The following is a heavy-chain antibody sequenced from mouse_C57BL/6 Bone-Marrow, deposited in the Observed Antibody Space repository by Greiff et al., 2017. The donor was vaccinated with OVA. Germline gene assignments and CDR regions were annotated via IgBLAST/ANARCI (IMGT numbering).Heavy chain of an antibody. Sequence: VKLVESGPGLVKPSQSLFLTCSITGFPITSGYYWIWIRQSPGKPLEWMGYITHSGETFYNPSLQSPISITRETSKNQFFLQLNSVTTEDTAMYYCAGDSDYDYVPDYWGQGTTLTVSS. CDR3: AGDSDYDYVPDY. CDR1: GFPITSGYY. J-gene: IGHJ2*01. V-gene: IGHV12-3*01. CDR2: ITHSGET. D-gene: IGHD2-4*01.